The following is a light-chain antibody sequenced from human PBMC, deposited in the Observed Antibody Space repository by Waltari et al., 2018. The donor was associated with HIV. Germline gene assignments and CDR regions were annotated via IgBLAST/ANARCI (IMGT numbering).Light chain of an antibody. V-gene: IGKV3-11*01. CDR1: QSVRSL. Sequence: EIVLTQSPATLSLSPGERATLSCRASQSVRSLFGWYQQKPGQAPRLLIYYAFNRATGTPARFSGSGSGTDFTLTISSLEPEDFAVYYCQQRSNWPLTFGGGTKVEIK. J-gene: IGKJ4*01. CDR3: QQRSNWPLT. CDR2: YAF.